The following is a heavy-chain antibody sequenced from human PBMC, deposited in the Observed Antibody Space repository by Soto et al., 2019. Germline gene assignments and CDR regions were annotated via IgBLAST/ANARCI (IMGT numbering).Heavy chain of an antibody. J-gene: IGHJ4*02. CDR2: INPSGGST. Sequence: GASVKVSCKASGYTFTSYYMHWVRQAPGQGLEWMGIINPSGGSTSYAQKFQGRVTMTRDTSTSTVYMELSSLRSEDTAVYYCARDSYRYSSSSDDGVYWGQGTLVTVSS. D-gene: IGHD6-6*01. CDR3: ARDSYRYSSSSDDGVY. V-gene: IGHV1-46*03. CDR1: GYTFTSYY.